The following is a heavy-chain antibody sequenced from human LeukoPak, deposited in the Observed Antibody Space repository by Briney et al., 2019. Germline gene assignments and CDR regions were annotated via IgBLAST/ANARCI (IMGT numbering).Heavy chain of an antibody. Sequence: GGSLRLSCAASGFTFSSYWIHWVRQAPGKGLVWVSRVNPDGDSTYADSVRGRFTLSRDNARNTLYLEMIGLRVEDTAVYYCARDAGRGTPFDFWGQGTLVTVSS. V-gene: IGHV3-74*01. CDR1: GFTFSSYW. J-gene: IGHJ4*02. D-gene: IGHD1-7*01. CDR3: ARDAGRGTPFDF. CDR2: VNPDGDST.